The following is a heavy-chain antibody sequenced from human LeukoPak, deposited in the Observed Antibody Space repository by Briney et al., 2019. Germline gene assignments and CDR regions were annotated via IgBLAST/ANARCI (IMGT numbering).Heavy chain of an antibody. CDR2: ISYDGSKK. J-gene: IGHJ4*02. Sequence: GRSLRLSCAASGFTFSSYGMHWVRQAPGKGLEWVAVISYDGSKKYYADSVKGRFTISRDNSKNTLYLQRNSLRAEDTAVYYCARGGEWLDPERTPVDYWGQGTRVTVSS. CDR1: GFTFSSYG. V-gene: IGHV3-30*03. D-gene: IGHD6-19*01. CDR3: ARGGEWLDPERTPVDY.